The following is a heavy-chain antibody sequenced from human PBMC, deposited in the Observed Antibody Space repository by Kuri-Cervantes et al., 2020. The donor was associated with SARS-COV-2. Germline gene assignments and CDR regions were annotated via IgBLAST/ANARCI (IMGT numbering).Heavy chain of an antibody. CDR2: INHSGRT. CDR1: GGSFSSYY. V-gene: IGHV4-34*01. Sequence: SETLSLTGTVPGGSFSSYYWSWSRQPPGKGLEWIGEINHSGRTNYNPSLKSRVTISVDTSKNQFSLKLSSVTAADTAVYYCARGRQYWDIVVVVAARWFDLWGQGTLVTVSS. CDR3: ARGRQYWDIVVVVAARWFDL. D-gene: IGHD2-15*01. J-gene: IGHJ5*01.